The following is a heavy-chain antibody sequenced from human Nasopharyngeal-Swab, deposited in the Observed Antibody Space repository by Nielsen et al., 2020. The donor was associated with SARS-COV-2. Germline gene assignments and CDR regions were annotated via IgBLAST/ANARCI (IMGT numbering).Heavy chain of an antibody. Sequence: ASVKVSCKASGYTFTSYTMNWVRQAPGQGLEWMGWINTNTGNPTYAQGFTGRFVFSLDTSVSTEYLQISSLKAEDTAVYYCAREGRGKYDYVWGSYPRAFDIWGQGTVVTVSS. CDR2: INTNTGNP. J-gene: IGHJ3*02. V-gene: IGHV7-4-1*02. CDR3: AREGRGKYDYVWGSYPRAFDI. D-gene: IGHD3-16*01. CDR1: GYTFTSYT.